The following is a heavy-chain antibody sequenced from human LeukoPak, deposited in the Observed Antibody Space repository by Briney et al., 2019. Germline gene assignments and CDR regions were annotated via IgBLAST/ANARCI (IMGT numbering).Heavy chain of an antibody. D-gene: IGHD4-17*01. CDR3: ARGEGYGDYARWFDP. J-gene: IGHJ5*02. Sequence: PSETLSLTCTVSGGSISTYYWSWIRQPPGKGLEWIGYIYYSGSTNYNPSLESRVTISVDTSKNQFSLKLSSVTAADTAVYYCARGEGYGDYARWFDPWGQGTLVTVSS. CDR2: IYYSGST. V-gene: IGHV4-59*01. CDR1: GGSISTYY.